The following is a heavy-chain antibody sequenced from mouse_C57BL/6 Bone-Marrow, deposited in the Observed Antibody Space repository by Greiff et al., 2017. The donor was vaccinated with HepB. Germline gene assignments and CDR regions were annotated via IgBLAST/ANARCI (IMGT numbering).Heavy chain of an antibody. CDR3: ARGGYGGSYDWYFDV. V-gene: IGHV3-6*01. Sequence: EVQLQESGPGLVKPSQSLSLTCSVTGYSITSGYYWNWIRQFPGNKLEWMGYISYDGSNNYNPSLKNRISITRDTSKNQFFLKLNSVTTEDTATYYCARGGYGGSYDWYFDVWGAGTTVTVSS. J-gene: IGHJ1*01. D-gene: IGHD1-1*01. CDR2: ISYDGSN. CDR1: GYSITSGYY.